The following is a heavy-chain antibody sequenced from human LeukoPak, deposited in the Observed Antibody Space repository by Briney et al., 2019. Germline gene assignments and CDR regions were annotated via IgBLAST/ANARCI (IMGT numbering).Heavy chain of an antibody. CDR1: GFTFSSYS. CDR2: ISSSSYI. V-gene: IGHV3-21*01. Sequence: GGSLRLSCAASGFTFSSYSMNWVRQAPGKGLEWVSSISSSSYIYYADSVKGRFTISRDNAKNSLYLQMNSLRAEDTAVYYCARDLYYYDSSGQAYWGQGTLVTVSS. D-gene: IGHD3-22*01. CDR3: ARDLYYYDSSGQAY. J-gene: IGHJ4*02.